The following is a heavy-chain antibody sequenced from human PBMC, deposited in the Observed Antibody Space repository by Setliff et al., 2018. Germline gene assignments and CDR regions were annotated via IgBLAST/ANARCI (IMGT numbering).Heavy chain of an antibody. Sequence: PSETLSLTCNVSGGSISSDYWAWNRQPPGKALEWIGYFYHSASSNYNPSLKGRVTMSADTSKKQLYLSLTSVSVADTAMYSCARSHYYASGNSHYYYMDVWGKGTAVTVSS. D-gene: IGHD3-10*01. CDR1: GGSISSDY. V-gene: IGHV4-59*08. CDR3: ARSHYYASGNSHYYYMDV. J-gene: IGHJ6*03. CDR2: FYHSASS.